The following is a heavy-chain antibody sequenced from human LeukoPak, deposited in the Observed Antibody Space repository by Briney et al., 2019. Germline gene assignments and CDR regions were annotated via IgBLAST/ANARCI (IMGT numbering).Heavy chain of an antibody. Sequence: GASVKVSCKASGYTFTSYDINWVRQATGQGLEWMGWMNPNSGNTGYAQKFQGRVTMTRNTSIRTACMELSSLRSEDTAVYYCAIRGYSYGYYYYYYGMDVWGQGTTVTVSS. CDR1: GYTFTSYD. V-gene: IGHV1-8*01. CDR3: AIRGYSYGYYYYYYGMDV. J-gene: IGHJ6*02. CDR2: MNPNSGNT. D-gene: IGHD5-18*01.